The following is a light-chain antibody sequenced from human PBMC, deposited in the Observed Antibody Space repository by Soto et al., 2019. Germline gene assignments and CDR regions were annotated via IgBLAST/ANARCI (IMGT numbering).Light chain of an antibody. Sequence: QSVLTQPPSVSVAPGQKVTISCSGSSSNIGNNYVSWYQQLPVTAPKLLMYGNNQRPSGTPDRFSGSKSGTSATLGITGLQTGDEADYYCGTWDSSLSAVVFGGGTKLTVL. CDR1: SSNIGNNY. V-gene: IGLV1-51*01. CDR2: GNN. J-gene: IGLJ2*01. CDR3: GTWDSSLSAVV.